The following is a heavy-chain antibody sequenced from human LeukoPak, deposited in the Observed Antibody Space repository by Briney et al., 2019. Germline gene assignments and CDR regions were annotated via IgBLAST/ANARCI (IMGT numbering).Heavy chain of an antibody. Sequence: SETLSLTCAVYGGSFSGYYWSWIRQPPGKGLEWIGEINHSGSTNYSPSLKSRVTISVDTSKNQFSLKLSSVTAADTAVYYCARGYDDYGDYGNFKGDYYYMDVWGKGTTVTVSS. CDR2: INHSGST. CDR1: GGSFSGYY. CDR3: ARGYDDYGDYGNFKGDYYYMDV. V-gene: IGHV4-34*01. D-gene: IGHD4-17*01. J-gene: IGHJ6*03.